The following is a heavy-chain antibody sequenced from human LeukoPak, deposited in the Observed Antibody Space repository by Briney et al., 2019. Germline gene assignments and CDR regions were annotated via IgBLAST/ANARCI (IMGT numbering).Heavy chain of an antibody. Sequence: GGSLRLSCAASGFTFSSYAMHWVRQAPGKGLEWVAVISYDGSNKYYADSVKGRFTISRDNSKNTLYLQMNSLRAEDTAVYYCASPPRYCSSTSCPYFWWGQGTMVTVSS. D-gene: IGHD2-2*01. V-gene: IGHV3-30-3*01. CDR1: GFTFSSYA. CDR3: ASPPRYCSSTSCPYFW. CDR2: ISYDGSNK. J-gene: IGHJ3*01.